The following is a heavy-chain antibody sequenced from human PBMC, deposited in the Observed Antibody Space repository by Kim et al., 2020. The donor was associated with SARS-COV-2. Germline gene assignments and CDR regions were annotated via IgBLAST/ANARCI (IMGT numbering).Heavy chain of an antibody. CDR3: ASRITGTYFDY. J-gene: IGHJ4*02. V-gene: IGHV1-2*02. CDR2: T. D-gene: IGHD1-20*01. Sequence: TNYTQKFQGRVTMTRDTSISTAYMELSRLRSDDTAVYYCASRITGTYFDYWGQGTLVTVSS.